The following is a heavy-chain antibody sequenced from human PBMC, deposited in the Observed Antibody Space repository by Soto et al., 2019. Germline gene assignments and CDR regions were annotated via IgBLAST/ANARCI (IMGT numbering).Heavy chain of an antibody. CDR2: IVVGSGNT. CDR3: ASITQILYGMDV. J-gene: IGHJ6*02. D-gene: IGHD2-21*01. V-gene: IGHV1-58*01. Sequence: SVKVSCKASGFTFTSSAVQWVRQARGQRLEWIGWIVVGSGNTNYAQKFQERVTITRDMSTSTAYMELSSLRSDDTAVYYCASITQILYGMDVWGQGTTVTVSS. CDR1: GFTFTSSA.